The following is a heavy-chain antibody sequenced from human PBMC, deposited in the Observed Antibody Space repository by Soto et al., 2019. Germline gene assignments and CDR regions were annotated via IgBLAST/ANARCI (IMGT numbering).Heavy chain of an antibody. CDR1: GFTFNTFG. J-gene: IGHJ6*02. CDR2: IRYDGSNN. D-gene: IGHD1-26*01. CDR3: ARDASVGASYSGSAYYAMDV. V-gene: IGHV3-33*01. Sequence: PGGSLRLSCAASGFTFNTFGMHWVRQAPGEGLEWVAVIRYDGSNNYYADSVKGRFTISRDNSKNTLSLQMNSLRAEDTAVYYCARDASVGASYSGSAYYAMDVWGRGTTVTVSS.